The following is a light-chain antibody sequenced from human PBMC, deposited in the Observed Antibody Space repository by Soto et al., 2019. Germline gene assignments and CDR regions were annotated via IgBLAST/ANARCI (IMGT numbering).Light chain of an antibody. V-gene: IGKV3-20*01. CDR1: QSVTSSY. J-gene: IGKJ1*01. Sequence: EIVLTQSPGTLSLSPGERATLSCRASQSVTSSYLAWYQQKPGQAPRLLIHGASSRATGIPDRISGSGSGTDFTLTISRLEPEDFAVDYCQQYGTSLWTFGQGTKVEI. CDR3: QQYGTSLWT. CDR2: GAS.